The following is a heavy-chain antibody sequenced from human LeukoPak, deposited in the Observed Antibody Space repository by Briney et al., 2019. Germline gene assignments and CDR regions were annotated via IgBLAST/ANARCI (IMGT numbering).Heavy chain of an antibody. J-gene: IGHJ6*03. CDR2: MNPNSGNT. CDR1: GYTFTSYD. V-gene: IGHV1-8*03. Sequence: ASVKVSCKASGYTFTSYDINWVRLATGQGLEWMGWMNPNSGNTGYAQKFQGRVTITRNTSISTAYMELSSLRSEDTAVYYCARRVAANPNYHYYYYMDVWGKGTTVTVSS. D-gene: IGHD2-15*01. CDR3: ARRVAANPNYHYYYYMDV.